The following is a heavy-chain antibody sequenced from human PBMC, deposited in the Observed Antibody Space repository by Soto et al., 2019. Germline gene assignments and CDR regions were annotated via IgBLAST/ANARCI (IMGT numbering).Heavy chain of an antibody. D-gene: IGHD3-22*01. CDR1: GGTFSSYA. CDR3: ARTTYYYDSSGYYYKGPFDY. CDR2: IIPIFGTA. Sequence: SVKVSCKASGGTFSSYAISWVRQAPGQGLEWMGGIIPIFGTANYAQKFQGRVTITADESTSTAYMELSSLRSEDTAVYYCARTTYYYDSSGYYYKGPFDYWGQGTLVTVSS. J-gene: IGHJ4*02. V-gene: IGHV1-69*13.